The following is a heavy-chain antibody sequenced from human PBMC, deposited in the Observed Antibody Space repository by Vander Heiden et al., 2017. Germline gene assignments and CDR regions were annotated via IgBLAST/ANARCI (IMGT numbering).Heavy chain of an antibody. D-gene: IGHD6-13*01. Sequence: QLQLQESGPGLVKPSETLSLTCPVSGGSLSNSSYYWGWIRQPPGKGLEWIGSIYYSGSTYYNPSLKSRVSISVDTSKNQFSLKLSSVTAADTAVYYCATLGKQQLVHWYFDLWGRGSLVTVSS. J-gene: IGHJ2*01. V-gene: IGHV4-39*01. CDR3: ATLGKQQLVHWYFDL. CDR1: GGSLSNSSYY. CDR2: IYYSGST.